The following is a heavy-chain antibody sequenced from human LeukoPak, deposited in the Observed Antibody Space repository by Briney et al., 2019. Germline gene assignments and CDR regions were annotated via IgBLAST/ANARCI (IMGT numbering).Heavy chain of an antibody. J-gene: IGHJ4*02. CDR2: IDPDGSTT. Sequence: GGSLRLSCAASGFTLSGYWIHWVRQAPGKGLVWVARIDPDGSTTNYADSVKGRIAISRDNAKDTLYLQMHSLRAEDTAVYYCARDFHGEHDYWGQGTLVTVSS. CDR3: ARDFHGEHDY. CDR1: GFTLSGYW. D-gene: IGHD4-17*01. V-gene: IGHV3-74*01.